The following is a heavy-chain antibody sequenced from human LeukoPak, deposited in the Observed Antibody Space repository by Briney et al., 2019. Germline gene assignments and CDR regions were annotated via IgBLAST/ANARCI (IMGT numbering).Heavy chain of an antibody. CDR2: IYYSGST. CDR1: GGSISSTSYY. CDR3: AKAGVRYFDSSGVYAFDF. J-gene: IGHJ3*01. D-gene: IGHD3-22*01. Sequence: SETLSLTCAVSGGSISSTSYYWAWIRQPPGKGLEWIGTIYYSGSTYHNPSLKNRVTLSVDTSRNQFSLRLSSVDAADTAVYYCAKAGVRYFDSSGVYAFDFWGQGTTVTVSS. V-gene: IGHV4-39*01.